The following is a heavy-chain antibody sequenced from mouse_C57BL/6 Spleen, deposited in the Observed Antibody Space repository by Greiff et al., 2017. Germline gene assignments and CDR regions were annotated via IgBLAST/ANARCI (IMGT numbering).Heavy chain of an antibody. D-gene: IGHD2-4*01. Sequence: QVQLQQPRAELVKPGASVKLSCKASGYTFTSYWMHWVKQRPGQGLEWIGMIHPNSGSTNYNEKFKSKATLTVDKSSSTAYMQLSSLTSEDSAVYYCARRIYYDYDGVAYWGQGTLVTVSA. CDR2: IHPNSGST. CDR1: GYTFTSYW. CDR3: ARRIYYDYDGVAY. V-gene: IGHV1-64*01. J-gene: IGHJ3*01.